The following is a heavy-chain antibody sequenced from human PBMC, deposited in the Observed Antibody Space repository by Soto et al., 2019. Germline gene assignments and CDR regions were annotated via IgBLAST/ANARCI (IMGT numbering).Heavy chain of an antibody. CDR2: INHSGST. CDR1: GGSFSGYY. V-gene: IGHV4-34*01. J-gene: IGHJ5*02. CDR3: ARGRLLYFDWLTHNWFDP. Sequence: QVQLQQWGAGLLKPSETLSLTCAVYGGSFSGYYWSWIRQPPGKGLEWIGEINHSGSTNYNPTLKSRVTLSVDTSKNQFSLKLSSVTAADTAVYYCARGRLLYFDWLTHNWFDPWGQGTLVTVSS. D-gene: IGHD3-9*01.